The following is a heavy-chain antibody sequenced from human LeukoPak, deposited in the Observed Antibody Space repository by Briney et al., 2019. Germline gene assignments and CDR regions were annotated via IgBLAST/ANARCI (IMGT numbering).Heavy chain of an antibody. CDR1: GFTFSSYN. D-gene: IGHD1-26*01. CDR2: ITSGSSHI. V-gene: IGHV3-21*01. J-gene: IGHJ6*03. Sequence: GGSLRLSCAASGFTFSSYNMNWVRQTPGQGLEWVSSITSGSSHIYYADSVKGRFTISRDNAKSSLYLQMNSLRAEDTAVYYCARDPYSGSYGADYYYYMDVWGKGTTVTVSS. CDR3: ARDPYSGSYGADYYYYMDV.